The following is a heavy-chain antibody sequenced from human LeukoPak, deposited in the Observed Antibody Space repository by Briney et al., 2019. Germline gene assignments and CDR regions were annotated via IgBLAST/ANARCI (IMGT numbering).Heavy chain of an antibody. CDR3: ARDMVRGVIEYYYYMDV. J-gene: IGHJ6*03. D-gene: IGHD3-10*01. V-gene: IGHV3-7*01. CDR1: GFTFSSYW. CDR2: IKQDGSEK. Sequence: GGSLRLSCAASGFTFSSYWMSWVRQAPGRGLEWVANIKQDGSEKYYVDSVKGRFTISRDNAKNSLYLQMNSLRAEDTAVYYCARDMVRGVIEYYYYMDVWGKGTTVTISS.